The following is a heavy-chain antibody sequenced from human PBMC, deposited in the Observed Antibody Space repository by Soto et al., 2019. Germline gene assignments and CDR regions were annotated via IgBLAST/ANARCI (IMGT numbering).Heavy chain of an antibody. CDR2: DYYSGST. CDR3: ARDRRALRFLEWPGRNWFDP. CDR1: GGSSSSGGYY. V-gene: IGHV4-31*03. J-gene: IGHJ5*02. Sequence: SETLFLTCTVSGGSSSSGGYYWSWIRQQQGKGLEWRGYDYYSGSTYYNPSLKSRVTIPVETAKKQLSLKLSSVTAADTAVYYCARDRRALRFLEWPGRNWFDPWGQGTLVTVSS. D-gene: IGHD3-3*01.